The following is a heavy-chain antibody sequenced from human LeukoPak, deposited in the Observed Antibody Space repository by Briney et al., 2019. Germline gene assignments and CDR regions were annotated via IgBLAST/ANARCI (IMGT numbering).Heavy chain of an antibody. CDR2: ISSSSSYI. V-gene: IGHV3-21*01. J-gene: IGHJ4*02. Sequence: PGGSLRLSCAASGFTFSSYSMNWVRQAPGKGLEWVSSISSSSSYIYYADSVKGRFTISRDNAKNSLYLQMNSLRAEDTAVYYCARDGPTVVTPFSHDYWGQGTLVTVSS. D-gene: IGHD4-23*01. CDR1: GFTFSSYS. CDR3: ARDGPTVVTPFSHDY.